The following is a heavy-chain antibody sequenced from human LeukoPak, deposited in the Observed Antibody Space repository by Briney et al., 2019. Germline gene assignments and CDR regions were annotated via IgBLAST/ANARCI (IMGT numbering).Heavy chain of an antibody. CDR1: GFTVSSNY. Sequence: GGSLRLSCAASGFTVSSNYMSWVRQAPGKGLEWVSVIYSGGSTYYADSVKGRFTISRDNSKNTLYLQMNSLRAEDTAVYYCASSIRLRDAFDIWGQGTMVTVSS. J-gene: IGHJ3*02. CDR3: ASSIRLRDAFDI. CDR2: IYSGGST. V-gene: IGHV3-66*01.